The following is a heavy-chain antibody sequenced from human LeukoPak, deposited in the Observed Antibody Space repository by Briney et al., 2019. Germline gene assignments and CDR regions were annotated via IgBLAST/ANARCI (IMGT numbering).Heavy chain of an antibody. CDR2: IKQDGSEK. CDR1: GFTFSSYY. J-gene: IGHJ6*02. D-gene: IGHD4-11*01. CDR3: TRDPEVTMDI. Sequence: PGGSLRLSCAASGFTFSSYYMSWVRQAPGKGLEWVANIKQDGSEKFYVDSVKGRFTISRDNAKNPLYLQMNSLRAEDTAVYYCTRDPEVTMDIWGQGTTVTVSS. V-gene: IGHV3-7*01.